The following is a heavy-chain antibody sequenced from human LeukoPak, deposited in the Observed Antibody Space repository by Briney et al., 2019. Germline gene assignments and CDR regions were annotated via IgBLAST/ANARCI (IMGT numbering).Heavy chain of an antibody. CDR3: ARDPGGNSEGWLEYFQH. Sequence: GGSLRLSCAASGFTFSSFGMHWVRQAPGKGLEWVALISYDGNNKYYADSVKGRFTISRDNSKNTLYLQINSLRAEDTAVYFCARDPGGNSEGWLEYFQHWGQGTPVTVSS. CDR1: GFTFSSFG. J-gene: IGHJ1*01. V-gene: IGHV3-30-3*01. D-gene: IGHD4-23*01. CDR2: ISYDGNNK.